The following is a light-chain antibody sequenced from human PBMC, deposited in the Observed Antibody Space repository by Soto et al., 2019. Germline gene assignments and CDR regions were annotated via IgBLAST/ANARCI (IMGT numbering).Light chain of an antibody. CDR2: FAS. CDR3: MQTLQTPLT. J-gene: IGKJ4*01. V-gene: IGKV2-28*01. Sequence: DIVMIQSPFSLPVTPGEPASISCRSSRSLYSDGNNYLDWYVQKPGQPPQLLIFFASNRASGVPDRFSGSGSGTDFTLEIRRVEAEDLWVYYCMQTLQTPLTFGGGTKVEI. CDR1: RSLYSDGNNY.